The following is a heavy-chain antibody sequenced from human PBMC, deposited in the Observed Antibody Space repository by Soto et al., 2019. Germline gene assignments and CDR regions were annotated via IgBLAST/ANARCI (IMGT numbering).Heavy chain of an antibody. D-gene: IGHD3-22*01. V-gene: IGHV1-18*01. J-gene: IGHJ5*02. CDR2: SSAYNDTT. CDR3: ARGGGSSGYYDP. CDR1: GNTFTSHG. Sequence: QVHLLQSGAEVKKPGASVKVSCKASGNTFTSHGISWVRQARGQGLEWMGWSSAYNDTTNYAQKVQGRATMTTDTSPSTAYMERRSLGSDDTAVYYCARGGGSSGYYDPWGQGTLVTVSS.